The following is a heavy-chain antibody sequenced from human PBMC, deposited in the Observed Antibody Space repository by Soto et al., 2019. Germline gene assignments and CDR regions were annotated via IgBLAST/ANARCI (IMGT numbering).Heavy chain of an antibody. Sequence: SETLSLTCAVSGGSISSSNWWRWVRQPPGKGLEWIGEIYHSGSTNYNPSLKSRVTISVDTSKNQFSLKLSSVTAADTAVYYCARRYGSCFDYWGQGPLVTVSS. D-gene: IGHD5-18*01. V-gene: IGHV4-4*02. J-gene: IGHJ4*02. CDR2: IYHSGST. CDR3: ARRYGSCFDY. CDR1: GGSISSSNW.